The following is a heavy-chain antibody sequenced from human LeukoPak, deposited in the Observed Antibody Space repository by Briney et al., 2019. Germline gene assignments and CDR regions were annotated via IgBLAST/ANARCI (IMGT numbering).Heavy chain of an antibody. J-gene: IGHJ4*02. D-gene: IGHD3-22*01. CDR1: GYTFNSYY. CDR3: ASWVENYDSSGYLDY. Sequence: GASVKVSCKASGYTFNSYYMQWVRQAPGQGLEWMGIINPSGGSTRYAQKFQGRVTMTRDTSTSTVYMELSSLRSEDTAVYYCASWVENYDSSGYLDYWGQGTLVTVSS. V-gene: IGHV1-46*02. CDR2: INPSGGST.